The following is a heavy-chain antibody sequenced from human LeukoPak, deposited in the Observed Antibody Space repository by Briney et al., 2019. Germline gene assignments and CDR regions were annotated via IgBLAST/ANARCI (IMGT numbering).Heavy chain of an antibody. V-gene: IGHV3-7*01. D-gene: IGHD1-26*01. Sequence: GGSLRLSCAASGFTFTSYWLSRVRQAPGKGLEWVANIKEDGSARHYVDSVKGRFTISRDNAKKSLYLQMSSLRAEDTAVYYCAIAAGWEQAYWGQGTLVTVSS. J-gene: IGHJ4*02. CDR1: GFTFTSYW. CDR2: IKEDGSAR. CDR3: AIAAGWEQAY.